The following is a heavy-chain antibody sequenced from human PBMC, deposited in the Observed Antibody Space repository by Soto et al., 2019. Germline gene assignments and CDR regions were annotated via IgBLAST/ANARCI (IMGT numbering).Heavy chain of an antibody. V-gene: IGHV1-18*01. CDR1: GYTFTSYG. CDR2: ISAYNGNT. Sequence: GAPVKVSCKASGYTFTSYGISWVRQAPGQGLEWMGWISAYNGNTKYVQKFQGRVTMTTDTSTSTAYMELRSLRSDDTAVYYCARDAAAGLNDYWGQGTLVTVSS. D-gene: IGHD6-13*01. J-gene: IGHJ4*02. CDR3: ARDAAAGLNDY.